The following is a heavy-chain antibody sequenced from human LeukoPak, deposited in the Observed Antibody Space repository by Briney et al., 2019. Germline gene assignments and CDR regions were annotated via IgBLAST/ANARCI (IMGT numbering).Heavy chain of an antibody. CDR1: GYTFTGYY. Sequence: ASVKVSCKASGYTFTGYYMHWVRQAPGQGLEWMGWINPNSGGTNYAQKFQGWVTMTRDTSISTAYMELSRLRSDDTAVYYCATVCSSTSCYAAFDIWGQGTMVTVSS. V-gene: IGHV1-2*04. CDR2: INPNSGGT. J-gene: IGHJ3*02. D-gene: IGHD2-2*01. CDR3: ATVCSSTSCYAAFDI.